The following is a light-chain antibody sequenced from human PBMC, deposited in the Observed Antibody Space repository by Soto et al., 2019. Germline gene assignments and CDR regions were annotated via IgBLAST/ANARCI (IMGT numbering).Light chain of an antibody. CDR1: QSVGSN. J-gene: IGKJ4*01. CDR2: GAS. V-gene: IGKV3-15*01. Sequence: EIMMTQSPATLSVSPGGGATLSCRPSQSVGSNLAWYQQKPGQAPRVLIYGASTRATDVPARFSGSGSGTESTLVISSLQPEDLAIYFCQQYSNGVTFGGGTKVEI. CDR3: QQYSNGVT.